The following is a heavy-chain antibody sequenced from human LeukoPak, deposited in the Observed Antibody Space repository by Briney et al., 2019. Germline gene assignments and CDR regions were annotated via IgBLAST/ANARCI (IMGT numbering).Heavy chain of an antibody. CDR1: GYTFTSYY. V-gene: IGHV1-46*01. Sequence: ASVKVSCKASGYTFTSYYMHWVRQAPGQGLEWMGIINPSGGSTSYAQKFQGRVTMTRDTSISTAYMELSRLRSDDTAVYYCARDSSSWYRSEQNWFDPWGQGTLVTVSS. D-gene: IGHD6-13*01. J-gene: IGHJ5*02. CDR3: ARDSSSWYRSEQNWFDP. CDR2: INPSGGST.